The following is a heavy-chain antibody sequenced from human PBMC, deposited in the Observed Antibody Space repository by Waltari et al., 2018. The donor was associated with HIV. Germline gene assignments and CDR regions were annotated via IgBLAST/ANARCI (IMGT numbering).Heavy chain of an antibody. CDR1: GGSISSGSYY. D-gene: IGHD3-22*01. CDR2: IYTSGST. J-gene: IGHJ3*02. Sequence: QVQLQESGPGLVKPSQTLSLTCTVSGGSISSGSYYWSWIRQPAGKGLEWIGRIYTSGSTNYNPSLKSRVTISVDTSKNQFSLKLSSVTAADTAVYYCARDRNYYYDSSGYFLNAFDIWGQGTMVTVSS. CDR3: ARDRNYYYDSSGYFLNAFDI. V-gene: IGHV4-61*02.